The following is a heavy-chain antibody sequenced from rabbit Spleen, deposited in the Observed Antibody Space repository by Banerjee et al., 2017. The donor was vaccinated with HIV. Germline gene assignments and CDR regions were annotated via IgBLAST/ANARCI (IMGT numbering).Heavy chain of an antibody. J-gene: IGHJ6*01. CDR3: ARDSGTSFSSYGMDL. V-gene: IGHV1S40*01. D-gene: IGHD8-1*01. CDR1: GVSFTSNYY. Sequence: QSLEESGGDLVKPGASLTLTCTASGVSFTSNYYMCWVRQAPGKGLEWIACIDTGGSGFTYFASWAKGRFTISKTSSTTVTLQVTSLTAADTATYFCARDSGTSFSSYGMDLWGPRTLVTVS. CDR2: IDTGGSGFT.